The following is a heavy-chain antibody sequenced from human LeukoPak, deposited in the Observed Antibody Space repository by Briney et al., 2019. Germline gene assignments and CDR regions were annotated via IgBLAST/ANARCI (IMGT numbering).Heavy chain of an antibody. D-gene: IGHD3-3*02. V-gene: IGHV4-59*01. J-gene: IGHJ4*02. CDR2: IYYNGNT. CDR1: GGSFSGYY. Sequence: SETLSLTCAVYGGSFSGYYWSWIRQPPGKGLECTGYIYYNGNTNYNPSLKSRVTISVDTSKNQFSLKLSSVTAADTAVYYCARHLWSNPFDYWGQGTLVTVSS. CDR3: ARHLWSNPFDY.